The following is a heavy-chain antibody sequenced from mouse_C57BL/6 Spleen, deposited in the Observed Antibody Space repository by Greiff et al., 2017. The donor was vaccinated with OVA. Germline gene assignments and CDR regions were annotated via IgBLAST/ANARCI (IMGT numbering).Heavy chain of an antibody. CDR3: THYYDYEGAMDY. J-gene: IGHJ4*01. V-gene: IGHV14-4*01. D-gene: IGHD2-4*01. CDR1: GFNIKDDY. CDR2: IDPENGDT. Sequence: VQLQQSGAELVRPGASVKLSCTASGFNIKDDYMHWVKQRPEQGLAWIGWIDPENGDTEYASKFQGKATITADTSSNTAYLQLSSLTSEDTAVYYCTHYYDYEGAMDYWGQGTSVTVSS.